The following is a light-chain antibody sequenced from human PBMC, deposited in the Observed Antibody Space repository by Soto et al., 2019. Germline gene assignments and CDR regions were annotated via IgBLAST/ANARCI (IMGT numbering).Light chain of an antibody. CDR2: GAS. J-gene: IGKJ1*01. CDR3: QQRSNWPRT. CDR1: QSVSSN. Sequence: EIVMTQSPATLSVSPGERATLSCWASQSVSSNLAWYQQKSGQAPRLLMYGASTRASGIPARFSGSGSGTEFTLTISSLQSEDLAVYYCQQRSNWPRTFGQGTKVDIK. V-gene: IGKV3-15*01.